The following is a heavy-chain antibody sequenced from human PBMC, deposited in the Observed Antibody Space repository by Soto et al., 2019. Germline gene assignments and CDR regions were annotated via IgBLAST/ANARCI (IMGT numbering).Heavy chain of an antibody. Sequence: SETLSLTCTVSGGSVSSGSYYWSWIRQPPGKGLEWIGYIYYSGSTNYNPSLKSRVTISVDTSKNQLSLKLSSVTAADTAVYYCARATADPYYDFWSGPDYWGQGTLVTVSS. J-gene: IGHJ4*02. CDR2: IYYSGST. CDR3: ARATADPYYDFWSGPDY. V-gene: IGHV4-61*01. CDR1: GGSVSSGSYY. D-gene: IGHD3-3*01.